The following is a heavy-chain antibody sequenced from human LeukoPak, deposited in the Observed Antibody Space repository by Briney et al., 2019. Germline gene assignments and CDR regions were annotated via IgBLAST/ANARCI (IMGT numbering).Heavy chain of an antibody. D-gene: IGHD5-18*01. J-gene: IGHJ4*02. CDR3: AGRPDTSMVAIFDY. Sequence: ASVKVSFKASGYTFTGYYVHWVRQAPGQGLEWMGWINPSSGDTNYAQKFQGRVTMTGDTSISTAYMELSRLSSDDTALYFCAGRPDTSMVAIFDYWGQGTLVTISS. CDR1: GYTFTGYY. CDR2: INPSSGDT. V-gene: IGHV1-2*02.